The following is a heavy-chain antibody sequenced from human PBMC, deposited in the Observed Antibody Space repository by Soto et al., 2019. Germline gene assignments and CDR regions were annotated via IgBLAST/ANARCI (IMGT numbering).Heavy chain of an antibody. J-gene: IGHJ4*02. CDR2: LYYGRSA. CDR1: GDSISSYY. Sequence: QVQLQESGPGLVKPSETLSLTCAVSGDSISSYYCMWIRQPPGKGLESIGYLYYGRSANYNPSLKSLVTLSVDTCTNQCSLTLSSMTAADTAVYYCALRSMAVVPEYWGQGTLVTVSS. CDR3: ALRSMAVVPEY. V-gene: IGHV4-59*01. D-gene: IGHD3-22*01.